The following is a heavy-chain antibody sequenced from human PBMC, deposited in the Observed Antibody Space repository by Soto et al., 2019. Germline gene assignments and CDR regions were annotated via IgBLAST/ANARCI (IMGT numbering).Heavy chain of an antibody. CDR1: GGTLSNTA. CDR3: ARGRIVVAGSSADYGMDV. V-gene: IGHV1-69*01. CDR2: IIPVFGMI. J-gene: IGHJ6*02. D-gene: IGHD6-19*01. Sequence: QVQVVQSGAEVKGPGSSVKVSCKASGGTLSNTAFSWVRQAPGQGLEWMGGIIPVFGMINYAHNFQGRVMITADESMGTTYLELSSLRSENTAVYDGARGRIVVAGSSADYGMDVWGQGTTDTVSS.